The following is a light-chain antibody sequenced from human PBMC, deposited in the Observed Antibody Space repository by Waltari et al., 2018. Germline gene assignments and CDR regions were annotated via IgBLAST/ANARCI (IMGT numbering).Light chain of an antibody. CDR1: QDISSW. CDR2: AVS. J-gene: IGKJ5*01. V-gene: IGKV1-12*01. Sequence: DIQMTQSPSSVSASVGDRVTITFRASQDISSWLAWYQQKPGQAPRLLIYAVSILHSGVPSRFSGSGSGTDFTLTITSLQPEDFAIYYCQQGDGFHPITFGQGTRLE. CDR3: QQGDGFHPIT.